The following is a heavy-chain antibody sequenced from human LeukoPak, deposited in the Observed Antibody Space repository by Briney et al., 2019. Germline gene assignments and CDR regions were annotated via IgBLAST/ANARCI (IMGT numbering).Heavy chain of an antibody. D-gene: IGHD3-10*01. Sequence: ASVKVSCKASGYTFTSYGISWVRQAPGQGLERMGWISAYNGNTNYAQKLQGRVTMTTDTSTSTAYMELRSLRSDDTAVYYCALDTRLLWFGELSGGWFDPWGQGTLVTVSS. CDR1: GYTFTSYG. J-gene: IGHJ5*02. CDR3: ALDTRLLWFGELSGGWFDP. V-gene: IGHV1-18*01. CDR2: ISAYNGNT.